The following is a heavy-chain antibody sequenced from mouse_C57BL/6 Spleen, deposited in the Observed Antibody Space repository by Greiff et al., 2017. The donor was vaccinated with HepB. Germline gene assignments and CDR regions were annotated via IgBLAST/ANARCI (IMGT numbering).Heavy chain of an antibody. J-gene: IGHJ3*01. CDR2: IYPGSGST. CDR1: GYTFTSYW. CDR3: AIHYYGSSPFAY. D-gene: IGHD1-1*01. Sequence: QVQLQQPGAELVKPGASVKMSCKASGYTFTSYWITWVKQRPGQGLEWIGDIYPGSGSTNYNEKFKSKATLTVDTSSSTAYMQLSSLTSEDSAVYYCAIHYYGSSPFAYWGQVTLVTVSA. V-gene: IGHV1-55*01.